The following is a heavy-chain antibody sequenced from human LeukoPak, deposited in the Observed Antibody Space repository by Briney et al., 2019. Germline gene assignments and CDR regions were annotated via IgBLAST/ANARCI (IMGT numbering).Heavy chain of an antibody. CDR3: ARDSYTYYDILTGYYNDY. V-gene: IGHV3-23*01. CDR1: GFTFSSYG. D-gene: IGHD3-9*01. CDR2: ISGSGGST. J-gene: IGHJ4*02. Sequence: GGSLRLSCAASGFTFSSYGMHWVRQAPGKGLEWVSAISGSGGSTSYAQKFQGRVTMTRDTSTSTVYMELSSLRSEDTAVYYCARDSYTYYDILTGYYNDYWGQGTLVTVSS.